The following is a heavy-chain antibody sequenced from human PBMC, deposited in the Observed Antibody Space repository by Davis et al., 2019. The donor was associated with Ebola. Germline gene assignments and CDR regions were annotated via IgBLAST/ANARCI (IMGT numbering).Heavy chain of an antibody. D-gene: IGHD1-26*01. J-gene: IGHJ4*02. V-gene: IGHV3-33*01. CDR3: ATLSRGVGAIGFYFDY. CDR1: GFTFRSYG. Sequence: GESLKISCAASGFTFRSYGMHWVRQAPGKGLEWVALIWYDGSNKYYADSVRGRFTISRDNSKNTLYLQMNSLRAEDTAVYYCATLSRGVGAIGFYFDYWGQGTLVTVSS. CDR2: IWYDGSNK.